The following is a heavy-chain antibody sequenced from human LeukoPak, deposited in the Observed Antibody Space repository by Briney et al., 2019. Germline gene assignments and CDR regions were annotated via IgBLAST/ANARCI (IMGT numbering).Heavy chain of an antibody. D-gene: IGHD3-22*01. J-gene: IGHJ4*02. CDR2: INSDGSST. V-gene: IGHV3-74*01. CDR3: ARGGFRYYYDSSGPDY. CDR1: GFTFSSYW. Sequence: GGSLRLSCAASGFTFSSYWMHWVRQAPGKGLVWVSRINSDGSSTSYADSVKGRFTISRDNAKNSLYLQMNSLRAEDTALYYCARGGFRYYYDSSGPDYWGQGTLVTVSS.